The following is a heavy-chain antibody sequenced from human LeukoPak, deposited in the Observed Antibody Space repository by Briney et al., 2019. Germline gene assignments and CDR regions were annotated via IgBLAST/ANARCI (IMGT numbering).Heavy chain of an antibody. D-gene: IGHD5-24*01. CDR2: TYYSGST. CDR1: GGSISSSSYY. CDR3: ARLLATLSGGFDY. J-gene: IGHJ4*02. V-gene: IGHV4-39*01. Sequence: SETLSLTCTVSGGSISSSSYYWGWIRQPPGKGLEWIGSTYYSGSTYYNPSLKSRVTISVDTSKNQFSLKLSSVTAADPAVYYCARLLATLSGGFDYWGQGTLVTVSS.